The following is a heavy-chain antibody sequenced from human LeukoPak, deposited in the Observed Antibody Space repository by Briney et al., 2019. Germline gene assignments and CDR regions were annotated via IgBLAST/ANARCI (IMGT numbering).Heavy chain of an antibody. D-gene: IGHD3-10*01. V-gene: IGHV4-59*01. Sequence: SETLSLTCTVSGGSICSYYWSWIRQPPGKGLEWIGYIYYSGSTNYNPSLKSRVTISVDTSKNQFSLKLSSVTAADTAVYYCARVRWFGELLSPLYYYYGMDVWGKGTTVTVSS. CDR2: IYYSGST. CDR3: ARVRWFGELLSPLYYYYGMDV. CDR1: GGSICSYY. J-gene: IGHJ6*04.